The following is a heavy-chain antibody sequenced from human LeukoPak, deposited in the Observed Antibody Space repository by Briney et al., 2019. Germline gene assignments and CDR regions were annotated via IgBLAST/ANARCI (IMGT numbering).Heavy chain of an antibody. V-gene: IGHV3-7*01. D-gene: IGHD3-10*01. J-gene: IGHJ4*02. CDR2: IKKDVDEK. Sequence: GGSLRLSCAASGFTFSSHWMTWIRQAPGKGLEWVASIKKDVDEKYYVDSVKGRFTISRDNAKNSLYLQMNSLRAEGTAVYYCARDSPYGSGSFDYWGQGTLVTVSS. CDR1: GFTFSSHW. CDR3: ARDSPYGSGSFDY.